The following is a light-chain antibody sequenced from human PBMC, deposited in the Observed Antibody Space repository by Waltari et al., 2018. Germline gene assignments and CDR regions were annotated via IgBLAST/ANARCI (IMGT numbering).Light chain of an antibody. J-gene: IGKJ4*01. CDR3: QQYYTSPRT. CDR2: SVS. V-gene: IGKV3-20*01. Sequence: ETVLTQSPGTLSVSPGERATLSCRASQSISSNFLAWYQQRPGQTPRLLIYSVSKRAPGIPARVSGSWSGTDFTLTITRLEPEDGAVYYCQQYYTSPRTFGGGTKVEVK. CDR1: QSISSNF.